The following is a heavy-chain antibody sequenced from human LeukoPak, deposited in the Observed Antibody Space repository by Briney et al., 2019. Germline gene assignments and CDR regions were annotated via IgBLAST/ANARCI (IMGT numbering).Heavy chain of an antibody. V-gene: IGHV1-2*02. CDR1: GYTFTGYY. Sequence: EASVKVSCKASGYTFTGYYIHWVRQAPGQGLEWMGWINSNSGGTNYEQRLQGRVTLTRHTSTSTAYMELSSLTYDDTAVYYCARDWAGFGSGWYDFWGQGTLVTVSS. CDR2: INSNSGGT. CDR3: ARDWAGFGSGWYDF. J-gene: IGHJ5*01. D-gene: IGHD6-19*01.